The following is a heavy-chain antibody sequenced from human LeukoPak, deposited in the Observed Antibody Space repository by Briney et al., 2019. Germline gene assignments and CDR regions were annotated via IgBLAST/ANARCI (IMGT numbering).Heavy chain of an antibody. D-gene: IGHD3-3*01. J-gene: IGHJ4*02. CDR1: GGSFSGYY. Sequence: KTSETRSLTCAVYGGSFSGYYWSWIRQPPGKGLEWIGEINHSGSTNYNPSLKSRVTISVDTSKNQFSLKLSSVTAADTAVYYCARSTYYDFWRIDYWGQGTLVIVSS. CDR3: ARSTYYDFWRIDY. CDR2: INHSGST. V-gene: IGHV4-34*01.